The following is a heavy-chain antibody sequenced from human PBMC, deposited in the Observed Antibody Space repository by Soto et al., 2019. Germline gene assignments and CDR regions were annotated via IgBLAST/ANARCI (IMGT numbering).Heavy chain of an antibody. CDR2: IDGDGRNT. CDR3: IRGSRGWNGIDY. J-gene: IGHJ4*02. V-gene: IGHV3-74*01. Sequence: EVQLVESGGGLVQPGGSLIVSCTASGFTFSSHWIHWVRQGPGKGLMWVSRIDGDGRNTDYADSVKGRFALSRDNAKNTVNLHMSSLRADDTGVYYCIRGSRGWNGIDYWGQGARVTVSS. D-gene: IGHD6-19*01. CDR1: GFTFSSHW.